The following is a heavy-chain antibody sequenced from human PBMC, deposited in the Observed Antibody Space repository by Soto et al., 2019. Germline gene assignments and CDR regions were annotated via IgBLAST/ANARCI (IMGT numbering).Heavy chain of an antibody. CDR1: GFAVSSSY. CDR2: IYTGGTT. Sequence: EVQLVESGGGLIQPGGSLRLSCAASGFAVSSSYMSWVRQAPGKGLEWVSVIYTGGTTYYADSVKGRFTISRDNSKNTLYLQMNSLRAEDTAVYYCARGTTEVTAGYYWGQGPLVTVSS. J-gene: IGHJ4*02. V-gene: IGHV3-53*01. D-gene: IGHD4-17*01. CDR3: ARGTTEVTAGYY.